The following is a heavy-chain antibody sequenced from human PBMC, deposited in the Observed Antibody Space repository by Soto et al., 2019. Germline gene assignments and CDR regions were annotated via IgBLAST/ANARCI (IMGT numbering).Heavy chain of an antibody. CDR1: GFTFSSYD. CDR2: IGTAGDT. V-gene: IGHV3-13*01. CDR3: ARGTIGAVADPYYYYGMDV. J-gene: IGHJ6*02. D-gene: IGHD6-19*01. Sequence: GGSLRLSCAASGFTFSSYDMHWVRQATGKGLEWVSAIGTAGDTYYPGSVKGRFTISRENAKNSLYLQMNSLRAEDTAVYYCARGTIGAVADPYYYYGMDVWGQGTTVTVSS.